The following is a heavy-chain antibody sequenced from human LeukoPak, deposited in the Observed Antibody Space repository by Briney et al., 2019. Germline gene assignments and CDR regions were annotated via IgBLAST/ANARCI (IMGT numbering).Heavy chain of an antibody. Sequence: SETLSLTCTVSGGSISSSSYYWGWIRQPPGKGLEWIGGVYYTGSPYYNPSLKSRVTISVDTSKNQFSLKLSSVTVADTAVYYCARNRYYYGSGNYGVPNWFDPWGQGTLVTVSS. CDR2: VYYTGSP. V-gene: IGHV4-39*01. J-gene: IGHJ5*02. CDR1: GGSISSSSYY. CDR3: ARNRYYYGSGNYGVPNWFDP. D-gene: IGHD3-10*01.